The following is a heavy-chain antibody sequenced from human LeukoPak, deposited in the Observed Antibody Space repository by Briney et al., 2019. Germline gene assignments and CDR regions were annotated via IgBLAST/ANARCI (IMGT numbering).Heavy chain of an antibody. V-gene: IGHV4-30-2*01. CDR3: ARFSPRAMGNYLDF. CDR1: GGSISSGSYS. D-gene: IGHD7-27*01. Sequence: SQTLSLTCAVSGGSISSGSYSWSWIRQAPGKGLEWIGYIYPRGSTYYNPSLKSRVILSLDKSANQFSLNLSSVTAADTAVYYCARFSPRAMGNYLDFWGQGTLVTVSS. CDR2: IYPRGST. J-gene: IGHJ4*02.